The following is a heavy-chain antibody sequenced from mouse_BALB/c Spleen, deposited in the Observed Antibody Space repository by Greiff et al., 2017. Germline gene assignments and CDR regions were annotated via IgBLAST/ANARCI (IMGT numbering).Heavy chain of an antibody. Sequence: VKLVESGPGLVAPSQSLSITCTVSGFSLTSYGVHWVRQPPGKGLEWLGVIWAGGSTNYNSALMSRLSISKDNSKSQVFLKMNSLQTDDTAMYYCARGFGFSWFAYWGQGTLVTVSA. J-gene: IGHJ3*01. D-gene: IGHD1-2*01. CDR2: IWAGGST. V-gene: IGHV2-9*02. CDR3: ARGFGFSWFAY. CDR1: GFSLTSYG.